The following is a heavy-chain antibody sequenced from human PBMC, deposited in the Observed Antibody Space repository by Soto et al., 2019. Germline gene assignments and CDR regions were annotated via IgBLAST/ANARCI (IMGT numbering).Heavy chain of an antibody. D-gene: IGHD5-12*01. CDR2: ISAYNGNT. Sequence: ASVKVSCKASGYTFTSYGISWVRQAPGQGLEWMGWISAYNGNTNYAQELQGRVTMTTDTSTSTAYMELRSLRSDDTAVYYCARTDASGYSGYDLWLVQYHWGQGTLVTVSS. CDR1: GYTFTSYG. CDR3: ARTDASGYSGYDLWLVQYH. J-gene: IGHJ4*02. V-gene: IGHV1-18*01.